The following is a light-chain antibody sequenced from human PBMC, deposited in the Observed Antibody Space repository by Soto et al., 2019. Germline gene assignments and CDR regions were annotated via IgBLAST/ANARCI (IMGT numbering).Light chain of an antibody. CDR3: QQYSGYSPYT. J-gene: IGKJ2*01. CDR1: QSIGSS. V-gene: IGKV1-5*03. CDR2: RAS. Sequence: DIQMTQSPSTLSASVGDRVTITCRASQSIGSSLAWYQQKPGKAPKLLIYRASTLEDGVPSRFSGSGSGAEFSLTISSLQPDDFETYYYQQYSGYSPYTFGQGTKLEI.